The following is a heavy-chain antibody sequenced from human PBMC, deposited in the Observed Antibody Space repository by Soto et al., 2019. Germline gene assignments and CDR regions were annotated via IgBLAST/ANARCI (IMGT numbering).Heavy chain of an antibody. J-gene: IGHJ5*02. CDR2: ISGSGGST. V-gene: IGHV3-23*01. CDR1: GFTFSSYA. CDR3: AKAVDITIFGVVTKPSGWFDP. Sequence: EVQLLESGGGLVQPGGSLRLSCAASGFTFSSYAMSWVRQAPGKGLEWVSAISGSGGSTYYADSVKGRFTISRDNSKNTLYLQMNSLRAEDTAVYYCAKAVDITIFGVVTKPSGWFDPWGQGTLVTVSS. D-gene: IGHD3-3*01.